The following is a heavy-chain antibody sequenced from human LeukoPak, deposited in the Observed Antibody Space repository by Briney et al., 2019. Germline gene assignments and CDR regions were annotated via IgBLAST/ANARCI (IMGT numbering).Heavy chain of an antibody. D-gene: IGHD3/OR15-3a*01. V-gene: IGHV3-48*04. Sequence: GGSLRLSCAASGFTFTDYSLNWVRQAPGKGLEWLSYIGSTTSVVSYADSVKGRFTISRDNAKNSLYLQMNSLRAEDTAVYYCARDRDWSFDFWGQGTLVTVSS. CDR2: IGSTTSVV. CDR3: ARDRDWSFDF. J-gene: IGHJ4*02. CDR1: GFTFTDYS.